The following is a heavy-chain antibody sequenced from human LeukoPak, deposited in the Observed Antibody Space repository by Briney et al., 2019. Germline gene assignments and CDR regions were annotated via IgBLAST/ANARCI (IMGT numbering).Heavy chain of an antibody. J-gene: IGHJ6*03. Sequence: NPSETLSLTCTVSGGSISSYYWSWIRQPAGKGLEWIGRIYTSGSTNYNPSLKSRVTMSVDTSKNQFPLKLSSVTAADTAVYYCARAVGSGSFQTYYYYMDVWGKGTTVTISS. D-gene: IGHD3-10*01. CDR3: ARAVGSGSFQTYYYYMDV. CDR1: GGSISSYY. CDR2: IYTSGST. V-gene: IGHV4-4*07.